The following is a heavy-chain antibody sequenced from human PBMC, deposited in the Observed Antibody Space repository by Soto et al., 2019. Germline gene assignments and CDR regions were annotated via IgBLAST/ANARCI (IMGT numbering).Heavy chain of an antibody. CDR3: ARGPYYGPAYGMKV. Sequence: VSVKVSCKASGYTFTDYYIPWVRPAPGQGLEWMGWICPKSASPNFAQKFQGRVSMTRDTSITTAYMELRRLKSDDTAVYYCARGPYYGPAYGMKVWGQGTTVTVSS. CDR2: ICPKSASP. D-gene: IGHD3-10*01. CDR1: GYTFTDYY. J-gene: IGHJ6*02. V-gene: IGHV1-2*02.